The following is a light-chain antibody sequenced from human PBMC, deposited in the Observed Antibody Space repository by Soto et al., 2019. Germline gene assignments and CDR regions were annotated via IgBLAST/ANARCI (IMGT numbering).Light chain of an antibody. CDR1: QSVSSN. CDR3: QQFGNSMWT. V-gene: IGKV3-20*01. J-gene: IGKJ1*01. CDR2: GAS. Sequence: EIVLTQSPGTLSLSPGERATLSCRASQSVSSNLAWYQQKPGRAPRLLIFGASSRATGIPDRFSGSGSGTDFTLTISRLEPEDFAVYYCQQFGNSMWTFGQGTKVDIK.